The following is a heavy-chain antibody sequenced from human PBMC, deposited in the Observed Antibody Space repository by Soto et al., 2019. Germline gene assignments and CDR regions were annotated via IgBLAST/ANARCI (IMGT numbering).Heavy chain of an antibody. J-gene: IGHJ6*02. CDR2: IVVGSGNT. V-gene: IGHV1-58*01. D-gene: IGHD3-10*01. Sequence: SVKVSCKASGFTFTSSAVQWVRQARGQRLEWIGWIVVGSGNTNYAQKFQERVTITRDMSTSTAYMELSGLRSEDTAVYYCAAEGNGSAYYYYYYGMDVWGQGTTVTVSS. CDR1: GFTFTSSA. CDR3: AAEGNGSAYYYYYYGMDV.